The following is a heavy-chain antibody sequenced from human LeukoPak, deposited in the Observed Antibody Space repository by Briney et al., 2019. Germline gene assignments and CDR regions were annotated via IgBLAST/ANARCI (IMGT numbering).Heavy chain of an antibody. Sequence: SETLSLTCAVYGGSFSGYYWSWIRQPPGKGLEWIGEINRSGSTNYNPSLKSRVTISVDTSKNQFSLKLSSVTAADTAVYYCATSYSSGWYAGYYYMDVWGKGTTVTVSS. D-gene: IGHD6-19*01. V-gene: IGHV4-34*01. CDR1: GGSFSGYY. CDR3: ATSYSSGWYAGYYYMDV. J-gene: IGHJ6*03. CDR2: INRSGST.